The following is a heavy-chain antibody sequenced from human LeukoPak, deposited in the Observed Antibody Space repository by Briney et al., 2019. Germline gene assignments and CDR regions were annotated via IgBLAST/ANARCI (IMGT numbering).Heavy chain of an antibody. CDR3: ATDLDGWFDP. CDR1: GFTVSSYA. CDR2: ISDTGNT. V-gene: IGHV3-23*01. D-gene: IGHD5-24*01. Sequence: GGSRRLSCAASGFTVSSYAMSWVRQAPGKGLEWVSAISDTGNTYHADSVRGRFTISRDNSKNTLYLQMSSLRAEDTAVYYCATDLDGWFDPWGQGTLVTVSS. J-gene: IGHJ5*02.